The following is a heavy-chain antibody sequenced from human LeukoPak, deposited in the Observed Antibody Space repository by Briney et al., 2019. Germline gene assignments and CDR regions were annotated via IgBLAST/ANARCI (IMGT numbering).Heavy chain of an antibody. CDR3: ARASNEYCSSTSCYEYYFDY. V-gene: IGHV4-34*01. CDR2: INHSGST. D-gene: IGHD2-2*01. Sequence: KPSETLSLTCAVYGGSFSGYYWSWIRQPPGKGLEWVGEINHSGSTNYNPSLKSRVTISVDTSKNQFSLKLSSVTAADTAVYYCARASNEYCSSTSCYEYYFDYWGQGTLVTVSS. CDR1: GGSFSGYY. J-gene: IGHJ4*02.